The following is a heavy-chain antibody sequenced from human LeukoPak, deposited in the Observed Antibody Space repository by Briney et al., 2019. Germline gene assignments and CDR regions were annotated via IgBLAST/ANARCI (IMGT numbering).Heavy chain of an antibody. J-gene: IGHJ4*02. Sequence: GGSLRLSCAASGFTFSSYAMAWVRQAPGKGLEWVSAISGSGGSTYYADSVKGRFTIPRDNSKNTLYVQMNSLRGEDTAVYYCAKIDEVGSSSWYRPFDYWGQGTLVTVSS. CDR2: ISGSGGST. CDR3: AKIDEVGSSSWYRPFDY. D-gene: IGHD6-13*01. V-gene: IGHV3-23*01. CDR1: GFTFSSYA.